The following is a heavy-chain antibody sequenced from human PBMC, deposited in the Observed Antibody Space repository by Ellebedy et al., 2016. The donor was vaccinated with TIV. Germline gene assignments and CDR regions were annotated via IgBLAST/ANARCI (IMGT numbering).Heavy chain of an antibody. D-gene: IGHD5-12*01. J-gene: IGHJ4*02. CDR3: ARGGAQWLRNFDF. V-gene: IGHV1-18*04. CDR2: ISAYNGKI. CDR1: GYSFTSYY. Sequence: ASVKVSCKASGYSFTSYYLHWVRQAPGQGLEWMGWISAYNGKINYAQKFQGRVTMTTDTSTTTAYMELRSLRSDDTAVYFCARGGAQWLRNFDFWGQGTLVTVSS.